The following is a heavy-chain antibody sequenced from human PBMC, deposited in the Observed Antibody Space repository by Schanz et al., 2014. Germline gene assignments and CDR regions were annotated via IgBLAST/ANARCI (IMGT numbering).Heavy chain of an antibody. CDR3: AREWSSFDY. J-gene: IGHJ4*02. V-gene: IGHV4-59*01. Sequence: QLQLQESGPGLVKPSETLSLTCTVSGGSISSFKWSWIRQPPGKGLEYIGYIYSSGSTNYNPSLESRVTMSVDTSKIQFSLKLSSVTAADTAVYYCAREWSSFDYWGQGTLVTVSS. CDR1: GGSISSFK. D-gene: IGHD2-8*01. CDR2: IYSSGST.